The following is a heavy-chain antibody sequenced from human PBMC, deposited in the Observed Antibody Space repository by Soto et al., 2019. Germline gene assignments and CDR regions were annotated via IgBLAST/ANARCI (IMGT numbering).Heavy chain of an antibody. J-gene: IGHJ4*02. CDR3: ARASVSPLTVYAPLGF. D-gene: IGHD2-8*01. CDR2: INPTTGGT. Sequence: GASVKVSCKASGYSLTEYYLHWVRQAPGQGLEWMGWINPTTGGTTYAQKFEGRVTMTRDRSVNTAYMELSRLRSDDTALYFCARASVSPLTVYAPLGFWGQGSLVTVS. V-gene: IGHV1-2*02. CDR1: GYSLTEYY.